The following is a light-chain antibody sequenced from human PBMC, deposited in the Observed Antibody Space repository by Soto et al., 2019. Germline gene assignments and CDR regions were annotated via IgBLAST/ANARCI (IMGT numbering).Light chain of an antibody. J-gene: IGKJ2*03. CDR1: QSVSSGY. V-gene: IGKV3-20*01. CDR3: QQYGSSAMYS. CDR2: GAS. Sequence: EIVLTQSPGTLSLSPGERATLSCRASQSVSSGYLAWYQQKPGQAPRLLIYGASSRATGIPDRFSGSGSGTDFTLTISRLEPEDFAVYYWQQYGSSAMYSFGQGTKLEIK.